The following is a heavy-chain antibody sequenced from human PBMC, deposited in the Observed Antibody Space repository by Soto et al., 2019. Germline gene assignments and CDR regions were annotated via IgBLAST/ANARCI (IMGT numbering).Heavy chain of an antibody. CDR2: ISSSGTIT. V-gene: IGHV3-11*01. Sequence: QVQLVDSGGGLVKPGGSLRLSCAASGFSFSNYYFTYIRQAPGKGLEWIAYISSSGTITHYAASVQGRFSISRDNAKYSLSLQLNDLRVEDTAVYYCARSLLGVGDAFDLWGQGTSVLVSS. J-gene: IGHJ3*01. CDR1: GFSFSNYY. CDR3: ARSLLGVGDAFDL. D-gene: IGHD2-15*01.